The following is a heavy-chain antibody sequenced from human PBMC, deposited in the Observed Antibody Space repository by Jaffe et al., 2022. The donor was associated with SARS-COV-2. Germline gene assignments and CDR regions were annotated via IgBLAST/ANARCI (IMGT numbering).Heavy chain of an antibody. CDR3: ARQNSYNFPPDY. D-gene: IGHD3-10*01. Sequence: EVQLVQSGAEVKKSGESLKISCKGSGYRFASYWIGWVRQMPGKGLEWMGLIYAGDSTVRYSPSFRGQVTISADNSISTAYLQWNSLKASDTAMYFCARQNSYNFPPDYWGQGTLVTVSS. CDR1: GYRFASYW. CDR2: IYAGDSTV. J-gene: IGHJ4*02. V-gene: IGHV5-51*01.